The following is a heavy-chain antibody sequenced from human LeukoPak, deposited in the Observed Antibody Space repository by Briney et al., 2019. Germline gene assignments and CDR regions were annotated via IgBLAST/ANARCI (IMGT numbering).Heavy chain of an antibody. CDR2: IYSGGST. J-gene: IGHJ4*02. CDR1: GFTVSSNY. CDR3: ARSGAAAGTSLNY. Sequence: GGSLRLSCAASGFTVSSNYMSWVRQAPGKGLEWVSVIYSGGSTYYADSVKGRLTISRDNSKNTLYLQMNSLRAEDTAVYYCARSGAAAGTSLNYWGQGTLVTVSS. D-gene: IGHD6-13*01. V-gene: IGHV3-53*01.